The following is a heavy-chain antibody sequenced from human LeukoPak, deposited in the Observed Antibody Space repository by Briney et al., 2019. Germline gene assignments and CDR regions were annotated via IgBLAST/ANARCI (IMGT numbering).Heavy chain of an antibody. Sequence: GGSLRLSCAASGFTFSSYEMNWVRQAPGKGLEWVSYISSSGDTLYYADSVKGRFTISRDNAQNSLYLQMNSLRAEDTAVYYCARQGDSWGQGTMVTVSS. CDR1: GFTFSSYE. CDR3: ARQGDS. J-gene: IGHJ3*01. V-gene: IGHV3-48*03. D-gene: IGHD3-10*01. CDR2: ISSSGDTL.